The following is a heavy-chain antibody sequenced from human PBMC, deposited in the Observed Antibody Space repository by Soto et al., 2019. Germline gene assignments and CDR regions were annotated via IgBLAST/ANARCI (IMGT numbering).Heavy chain of an antibody. D-gene: IGHD3-3*02. V-gene: IGHV4-31*03. CDR2: IDHSGYT. CDR1: GGSFNSGGYY. CDR3: PRKPAAFFYGIDY. J-gene: IGHJ4*02. Sequence: PSETLSLTCTVSGGSFNSGGYYWSWIRQHPGKGLEWLGYIDHSGYTFYNPSLQSRIILSMDTSKNQFSLKLSSATAADTAVYFCPRKPAAFFYGIDYWGQGTLVTVSS.